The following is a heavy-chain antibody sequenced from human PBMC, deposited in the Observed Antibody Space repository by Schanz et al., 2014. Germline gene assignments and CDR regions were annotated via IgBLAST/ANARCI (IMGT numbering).Heavy chain of an antibody. CDR3: ARGYGDSPTDC. Sequence: QIQLVQSGAEVKKPGSSVKVSCKTSGYTFSNDDINWVRQAPGQGLEWMGRIIPILGIANYAQKFQGRVTITADRSTSTAYMELSSLRSEDTAVYYCARGYGDSPTDCWGRGTLVTVSS. J-gene: IGHJ4*02. CDR1: GYTFSNDD. D-gene: IGHD4-17*01. CDR2: IIPILGIA. V-gene: IGHV1-69*04.